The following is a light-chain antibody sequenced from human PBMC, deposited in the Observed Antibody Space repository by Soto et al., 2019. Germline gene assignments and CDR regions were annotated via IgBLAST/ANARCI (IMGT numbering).Light chain of an antibody. V-gene: IGKV3D-15*01. CDR3: QQYGGSPMYT. Sequence: EIVVTQSPGTLSVSPGETATLSCGTSQSVSSNLAWYQQKPGQAPRLLIYGASTRATGIPARFSGSGSGTEFTLAISYLRPEDSAVYFCQQYGGSPMYTFGQGTKLEI. CDR1: QSVSSN. CDR2: GAS. J-gene: IGKJ2*01.